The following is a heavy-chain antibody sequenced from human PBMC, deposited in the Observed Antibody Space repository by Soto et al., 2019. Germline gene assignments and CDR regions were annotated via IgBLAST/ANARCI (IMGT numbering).Heavy chain of an antibody. J-gene: IGHJ5*01. CDR3: AHRSFVGNSFDY. D-gene: IGHD3-16*02. Sequence: QITLKESGPTLVKPTQTLTLTFTFSGFSLSTSGVGVGWIRQPPGKALEWLAIIYWDDDKLYSPSLNSRLTITKDTSKNQVVLTLSNMDPVDTATYYCAHRSFVGNSFDYWGQGTLVTVSS. V-gene: IGHV2-5*02. CDR1: GFSLSTSGVG. CDR2: IYWDDDK.